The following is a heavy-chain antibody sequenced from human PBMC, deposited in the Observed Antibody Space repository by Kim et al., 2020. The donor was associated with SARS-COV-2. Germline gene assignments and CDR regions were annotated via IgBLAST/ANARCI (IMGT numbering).Heavy chain of an antibody. J-gene: IGHJ3*02. V-gene: IGHV3-33*08. Sequence: GGSLRLSCAASGFTFSSYGMHWVRQAPGKGLEWVAVIWYDGRNKYYADSVKGRFTISRDNSKNTLYLQMNSLRAEDTAVYYCARVDHYYDSSAFDIWGQGTMVTVSS. CDR3: ARVDHYYDSSAFDI. CDR2: IWYDGRNK. CDR1: GFTFSSYG. D-gene: IGHD3-22*01.